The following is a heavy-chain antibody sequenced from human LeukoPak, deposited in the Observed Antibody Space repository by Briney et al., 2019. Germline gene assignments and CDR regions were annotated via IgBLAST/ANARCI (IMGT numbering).Heavy chain of an antibody. D-gene: IGHD6-13*01. Sequence: HWASVKVSCKASGYTFTSYYMHWVRQAPGQGLEWMGIINPSGGSTNYAQKFQGRVTMTRDTSISTAYMELSRLRIEDTAVYYCARDHGTYSSSWYDLLLLTRRPGFDSWGQGTLVTVSS. V-gene: IGHV1-46*01. CDR3: ARDHGTYSSSWYDLLLLTRRPGFDS. J-gene: IGHJ4*02. CDR1: GYTFTSYY. CDR2: INPSGGST.